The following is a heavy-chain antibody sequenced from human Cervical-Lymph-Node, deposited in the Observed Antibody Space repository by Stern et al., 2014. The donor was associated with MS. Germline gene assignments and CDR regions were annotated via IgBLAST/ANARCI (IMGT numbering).Heavy chain of an antibody. CDR3: ARGGCSSTSCLDY. J-gene: IGHJ4*02. CDR1: GFTFSRNW. CDR2: INSDGSNT. V-gene: IGHV3-74*02. D-gene: IGHD2-2*01. Sequence: VQLVESGGGLVQPGGPLRLSCAASGFTFSRNWMHWVRQAPGKGLVWVSHINSDGSNTNYADSVKGRFTISRDNTKNTLYLQMNSLRAEDTAVYYCARGGCSSTSCLDYWGQGTLVTVSS.